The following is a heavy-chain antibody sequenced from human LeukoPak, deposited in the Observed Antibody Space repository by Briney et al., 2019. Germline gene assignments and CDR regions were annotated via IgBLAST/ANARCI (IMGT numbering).Heavy chain of an antibody. CDR1: GFTFSNYA. Sequence: GGSLRLSCAASGFTFSNYAVHWVRKAPGKGLEWVAVISYDGSSKYYADSVKGRFTISRDNSKNTLYLQMNSLRGEDTAVYYCARDPRGTTGYYSDYWGQGTLVTVSS. V-gene: IGHV3-30*04. CDR3: ARDPRGTTGYYSDY. CDR2: ISYDGSSK. J-gene: IGHJ4*02. D-gene: IGHD1-7*01.